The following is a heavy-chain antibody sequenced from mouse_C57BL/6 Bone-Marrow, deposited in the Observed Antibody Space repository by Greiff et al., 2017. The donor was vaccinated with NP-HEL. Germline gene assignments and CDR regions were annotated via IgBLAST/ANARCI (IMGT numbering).Heavy chain of an antibody. Sequence: VQLQQPGAELVRPGSSVKLSCKASGYTFTSYWMHWVKQRPIQGLEWIGNIDPSDSETHYNQNFKDKATLTVDKSSSTSSLQLSSLTSEDSAVYYCAREGFAYWGPGTLVTVSA. CDR3: AREGFAY. J-gene: IGHJ3*01. CDR1: GYTFTSYW. CDR2: IDPSDSET. V-gene: IGHV1-52*01.